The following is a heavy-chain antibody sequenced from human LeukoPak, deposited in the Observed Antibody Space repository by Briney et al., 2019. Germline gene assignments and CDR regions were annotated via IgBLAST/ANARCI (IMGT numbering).Heavy chain of an antibody. CDR3: ECYGSGRGNYYMDV. D-gene: IGHD3-10*01. CDR2: IYTSGST. CDR1: GGSISSYY. Sequence: SETLSLTCTVSGGSISSYYWSWIRQPAGKGLEWIGRIYTSGSTNYNPSLKSRVTMSVDTSKNQFSLKLSSVTAADTAVYYGECYGSGRGNYYMDVWGKGTTVTVSS. V-gene: IGHV4-4*07. J-gene: IGHJ6*03.